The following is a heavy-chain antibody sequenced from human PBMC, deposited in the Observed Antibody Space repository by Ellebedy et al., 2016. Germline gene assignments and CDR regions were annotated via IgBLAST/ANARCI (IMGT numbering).Heavy chain of an antibody. V-gene: IGHV4-59*02. D-gene: IGHD3-16*01. CDR3: VRAVPLGSGGGMDV. CDR2: IYYSGSI. CDR1: SDSVRSYY. Sequence: SETLSLTCTVSSDSVRSYYWTWIRQTPGKGLEWIGFIYYSGSINYNPSLKSRVTMSIDKSKRQFFLNLTSVTAADTAVYYCVRAVPLGSGGGMDVWGQGTSVTVSS. J-gene: IGHJ6*02.